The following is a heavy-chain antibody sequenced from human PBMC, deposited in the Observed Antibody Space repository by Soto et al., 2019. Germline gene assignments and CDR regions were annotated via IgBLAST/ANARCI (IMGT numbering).Heavy chain of an antibody. V-gene: IGHV3-23*01. J-gene: IGHJ6*02. D-gene: IGHD4-17*01. CDR1: GDTFQNYA. Sequence: PGGSLRLSCVASGDTFQNYAMTWVRQAPGKGLEWVSVISGSGSSTYYADSVKGRFTISRDNSKNTLYLQMNSLRAEDTAVYYCARDRTVTYGMDVWGQGTTVTVSS. CDR2: ISGSGSST. CDR3: ARDRTVTYGMDV.